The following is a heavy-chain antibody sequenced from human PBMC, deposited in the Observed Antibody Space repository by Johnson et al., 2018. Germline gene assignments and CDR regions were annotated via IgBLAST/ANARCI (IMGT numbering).Heavy chain of an antibody. CDR1: GFTFSSYG. V-gene: IGHV3-30*18. D-gene: IGHD4-23*01. CDR3: AKTSFDSGNQNYSYYYMDV. CDR2: ISSDGSNK. Sequence: VQLVQSGGGVVQPGRSLRLSCAASGFTFSSYGMHWVRQAPGKGLEWVAVISSDGSNKYYADSVKGRFTISRDNSKNTLYLQMTRLRAEDTAGYYWAKTSFDSGNQNYSYYYMDVWGKGTTVTVSS. J-gene: IGHJ6*03.